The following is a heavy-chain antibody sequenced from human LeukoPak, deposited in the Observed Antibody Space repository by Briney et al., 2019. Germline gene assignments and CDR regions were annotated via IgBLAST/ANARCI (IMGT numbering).Heavy chain of an antibody. CDR3: ARPGGWLSNFDF. V-gene: IGHV3-74*01. J-gene: IGHJ4*02. Sequence: GGSLRLSCAASGFTFSNFWMHWVRQAPGKGLVWVSGIDTAVSASKYADSVRGRFTISKDSAKTTLFLKINSLSAEDTAVYYCARPGGWLSNFDFWGQGSLVTASS. CDR2: IDTAVSAS. D-gene: IGHD5-24*01. CDR1: GFTFSNFW.